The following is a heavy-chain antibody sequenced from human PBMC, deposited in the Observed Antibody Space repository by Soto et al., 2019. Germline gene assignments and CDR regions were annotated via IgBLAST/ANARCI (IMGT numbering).Heavy chain of an antibody. CDR1: GFTFSSYG. J-gene: IGHJ3*02. D-gene: IGHD5-18*01. Sequence: GGSLRLSCAASGFTFSSYGMHWVRQAPGKGLEWVAVISYDGSNKYYADSVKGRFTISRDNSKNTLYLQMNSLRAEDTAVYYCAKFGDSYGPESDAFDIWGQGTIGTVSS. CDR3: AKFGDSYGPESDAFDI. V-gene: IGHV3-30*18. CDR2: ISYDGSNK.